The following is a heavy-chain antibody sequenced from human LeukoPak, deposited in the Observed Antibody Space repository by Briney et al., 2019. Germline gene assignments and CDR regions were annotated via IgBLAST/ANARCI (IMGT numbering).Heavy chain of an antibody. D-gene: IGHD2-2*02. CDR2: INNSGSN. CDR1: GGSFGGYY. Sequence: PSETLSLTCAVYGGSFGGYYWSWVRQPPGKGLEWIGEINNSGSNNYKTSLKSRVTISVDTSKTQCSLKLSSVTAADTAVYYCAREYCSSPSCYTYYFVYWGEGTLVTVSS. V-gene: IGHV4-34*01. CDR3: AREYCSSPSCYTYYFVY. J-gene: IGHJ4*02.